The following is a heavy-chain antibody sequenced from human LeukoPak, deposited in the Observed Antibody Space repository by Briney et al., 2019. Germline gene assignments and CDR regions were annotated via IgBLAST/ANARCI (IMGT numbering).Heavy chain of an antibody. CDR2: IIPILGIA. V-gene: IGHV1-69*02. D-gene: IGHD3-3*01. J-gene: IGHJ4*02. Sequence: SVKVSCKASGGTFSSYTIRWVPQAPGQGLEWIGRIIPILGIANYVQKFQGRVTITADKSTSTAYMELSSLRSEDRAVYYCAANLYDFWSGYYGRFDYWGQGTLVTVSS. CDR3: AANLYDFWSGYYGRFDY. CDR1: GGTFSSYT.